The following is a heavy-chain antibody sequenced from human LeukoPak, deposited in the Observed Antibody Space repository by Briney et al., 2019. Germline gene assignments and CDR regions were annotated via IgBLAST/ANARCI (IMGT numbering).Heavy chain of an antibody. CDR1: GGSISSNY. CDR2: IYTSGST. CDR3: ARRVHRSSWSSYFDY. V-gene: IGHV4-4*07. D-gene: IGHD6-13*01. Sequence: SETLSLTCIVSGGSISSNYWSWIRQPAGKGLEWIGRIYTSGSTNYNPSLKSRVTLSLDTSKNQFSLKLSSVTAADTAVYYCARRVHRSSWSSYFDYWGQETLVTVSS. J-gene: IGHJ4*02.